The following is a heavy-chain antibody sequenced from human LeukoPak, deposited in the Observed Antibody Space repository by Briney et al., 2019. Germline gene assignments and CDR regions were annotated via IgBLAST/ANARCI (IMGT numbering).Heavy chain of an antibody. CDR1: GYSISSGYY. V-gene: IGHV4-38-2*01. J-gene: IGHJ3*02. D-gene: IGHD3-3*01. Sequence: PSETLSLTCDVSGYSISSGYYWGWIRQPPGKGLEWIGTIYHSGSTYYNPSLKSRVTISVDTSKNQFSLKLSSVTAADTAVYYCARLVFGVANNAFDIWGQGTMVTVSS. CDR3: ARLVFGVANNAFDI. CDR2: IYHSGST.